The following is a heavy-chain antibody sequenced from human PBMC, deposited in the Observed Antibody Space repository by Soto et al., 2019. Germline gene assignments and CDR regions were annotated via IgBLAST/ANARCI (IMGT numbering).Heavy chain of an antibody. D-gene: IGHD5-12*01. V-gene: IGHV5-51*01. J-gene: IGHJ6*02. Sequence: GESLKISCKASGYNFTTYWIGWMRQMPGKGLELLGVIYPADSDTRYRPPFQGQVTFSADKSLTTAYLQWNSLKATDTAKYYCARMGFSGGGYLSYYYYGMDIWGQGTTVTVSS. CDR2: IYPADSDT. CDR3: ARMGFSGGGYLSYYYYGMDI. CDR1: GYNFTTYW.